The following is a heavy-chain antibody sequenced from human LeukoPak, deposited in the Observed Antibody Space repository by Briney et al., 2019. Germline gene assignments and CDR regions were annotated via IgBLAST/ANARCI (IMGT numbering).Heavy chain of an antibody. V-gene: IGHV3-64*01. D-gene: IGHD4-17*01. CDR3: AKADNYGPPSPSVGVDF. CDR2: IRSNGDST. J-gene: IGHJ4*02. CDR1: GFAFSRYT. Sequence: GGSLRLSCVASGFAFSRYTMHWVRQAPGKGLEYLSAIRSNGDSTYNANSVKGRFTTSRDNSKNTLYLHMGSLGPEDTAVYYCAKADNYGPPSPSVGVDFWGQGTLVIVSS.